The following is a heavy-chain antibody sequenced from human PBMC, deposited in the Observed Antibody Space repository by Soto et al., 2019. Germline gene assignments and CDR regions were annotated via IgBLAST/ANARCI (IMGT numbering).Heavy chain of an antibody. J-gene: IGHJ4*02. CDR2: INNDGSDT. Sequence: PGGSLRLSRAASGFIFSSYWMHWVRQAPGKGLVWVSRINNDGSDTTYADSVKGRFTVSRDNTRNTLYLEMKSLRAEDTAVYYCSRDITVTPVYWGQGTLVTVSS. CDR1: GFIFSSYW. CDR3: SRDITVTPVY. D-gene: IGHD1-20*01. V-gene: IGHV3-74*01.